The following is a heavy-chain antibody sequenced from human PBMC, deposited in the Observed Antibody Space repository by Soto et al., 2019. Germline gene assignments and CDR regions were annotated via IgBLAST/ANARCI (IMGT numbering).Heavy chain of an antibody. D-gene: IGHD3-22*01. CDR2: SSHGGST. V-gene: IGHV4-39*07. CDR3: ARRGYYDLN. CDR1: GDSITSNNFY. J-gene: IGHJ4*02. Sequence: PSETLSLTCTVSGDSITSNNFYWGWIRQAPGLGLEWIGSSSHGGSTYYNPSLKSRVTVSVDTSKNQYSLRLTSVTAADTAVYYCARRGYYDLNWGQGTLVTVSS.